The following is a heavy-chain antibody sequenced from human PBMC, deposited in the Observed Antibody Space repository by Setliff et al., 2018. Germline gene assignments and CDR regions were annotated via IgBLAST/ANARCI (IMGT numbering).Heavy chain of an antibody. D-gene: IGHD2-2*02. CDR2: LYWNDRE. Sequence: VSGPTLVNPTQTLTLTCTFSGFSLATTGVGVGWIRQPPGKALECLALLYWNDREEYSPSLKSRLTLTKDTSKNQVVLTMTNMDPVDTAIYYCAHEGRYTCGPGYDYWGQGAQVTVSS. CDR1: GFSLATTGVG. J-gene: IGHJ4*01. CDR3: AHEGRYTCGPGYDY. V-gene: IGHV2-5*01.